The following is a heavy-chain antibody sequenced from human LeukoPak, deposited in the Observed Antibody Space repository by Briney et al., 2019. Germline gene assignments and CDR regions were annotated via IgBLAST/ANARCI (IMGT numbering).Heavy chain of an antibody. CDR1: GGSISSYY. Sequence: SETLSLTCTVSGGSISSYYWSWIRQPAGKGLEWIGRIYTSGSTNYNPSLKSRVTVSVGTSKNQFSLKLTSVTAADTAVYYCARARVGSSSPLGYYYYGMDVWGQGTTVTVSS. V-gene: IGHV4-4*07. CDR3: ARARVGSSSPLGYYYYGMDV. J-gene: IGHJ6*02. CDR2: IYTSGST. D-gene: IGHD6-6*01.